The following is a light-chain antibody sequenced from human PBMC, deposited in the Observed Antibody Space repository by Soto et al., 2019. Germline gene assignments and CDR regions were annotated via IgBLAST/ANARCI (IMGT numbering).Light chain of an antibody. Sequence: DIQMTQSPSTLSASVGDRVTITCRASKSISSWLAWYQQKPGKAPRVLIYDASSLAGGVPSRFSGGGAGTEFPLTISSLQPDDFATYYCQQYNSYWTFGQGTMVEIK. CDR3: QQYNSYWT. CDR1: KSISSW. CDR2: DAS. J-gene: IGKJ1*01. V-gene: IGKV1-5*01.